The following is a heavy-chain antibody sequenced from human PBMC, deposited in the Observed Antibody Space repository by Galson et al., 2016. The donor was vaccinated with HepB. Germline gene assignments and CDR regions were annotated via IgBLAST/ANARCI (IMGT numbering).Heavy chain of an antibody. CDR2: IGSGGFQ. D-gene: IGHD6-19*01. Sequence: SLRLSCAASGFVFNNYPMTWVRQAPGKGLEWVSTIGSGGFQHYADSVKGRFTVSRDNSRNTLYLQMDSLTADDTALYFCAGGGYSSGHCGAFDIWGRGTVVAVSS. J-gene: IGHJ3*02. CDR3: AGGGYSSGHCGAFDI. V-gene: IGHV3-23*01. CDR1: GFVFNNYP.